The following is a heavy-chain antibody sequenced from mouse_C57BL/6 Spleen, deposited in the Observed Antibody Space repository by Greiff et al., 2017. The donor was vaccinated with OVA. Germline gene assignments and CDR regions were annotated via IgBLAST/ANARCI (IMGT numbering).Heavy chain of an antibody. J-gene: IGHJ4*01. CDR3: ARPTAQARAMDY. CDR2: IHPNSGST. V-gene: IGHV1-64*01. D-gene: IGHD3-2*02. Sequence: QVQLQQSGAELVKPGASVKLSCKASGYTFTSYWMHWVKQRPGQGLEWIGMIHPNSGSTNYNEKFKSKATLTVDKSSSTAYMQLSSLTSEDSAVYYCARPTAQARAMDYWGQGTSVTVSS. CDR1: GYTFTSYW.